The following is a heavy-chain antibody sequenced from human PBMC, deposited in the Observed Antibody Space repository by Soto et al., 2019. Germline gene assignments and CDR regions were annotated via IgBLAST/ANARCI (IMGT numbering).Heavy chain of an antibody. V-gene: IGHV3-23*01. CDR2: ISGSGGST. CDR1: GFTFSSYA. Sequence: GGSLRLSCAASGFTFSSYAMSWVRQAPGKGLEWVSAISGSGGSTYYADSVKGRFTISRDNSKNTLYLQMNSLRAEDTAVYYCAKGQWLGRRYDYFDYWGQGTLVTVSS. CDR3: AKGQWLGRRYDYFDY. D-gene: IGHD6-19*01. J-gene: IGHJ4*02.